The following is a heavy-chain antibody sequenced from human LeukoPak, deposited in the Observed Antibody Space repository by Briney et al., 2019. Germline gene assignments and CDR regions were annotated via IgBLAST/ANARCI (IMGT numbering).Heavy chain of an antibody. CDR2: ISGGGGIT. CDR1: GFTFTSYA. V-gene: IGHV3-23*01. Sequence: PGGSLRLSCAASGFTFTSYAMSWVRQAPGKGLEWVSTISGGGGITYYADSVKGRFTISRDSSKKTLYLQMNSLRGEDTAVYYCAKDQNYDILTGLRWYYGMDVWGQGTTVTVSS. J-gene: IGHJ6*02. D-gene: IGHD3-9*01. CDR3: AKDQNYDILTGLRWYYGMDV.